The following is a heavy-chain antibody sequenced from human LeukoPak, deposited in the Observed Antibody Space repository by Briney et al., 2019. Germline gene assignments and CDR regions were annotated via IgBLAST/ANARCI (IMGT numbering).Heavy chain of an antibody. D-gene: IGHD2-21*02. Sequence: PSETLSLTCTVSGGSISSYYWSWIRQPPGKGLEWIGYIYYSGSTIYNPSLKSRVTISVDTSKNQFSLKLSSVTAADTAVYYCARGVVVTATMYYFDYWGQGTLVTVSS. CDR2: IYYSGST. J-gene: IGHJ4*02. V-gene: IGHV4-59*08. CDR3: ARGVVVTATMYYFDY. CDR1: GGSISSYY.